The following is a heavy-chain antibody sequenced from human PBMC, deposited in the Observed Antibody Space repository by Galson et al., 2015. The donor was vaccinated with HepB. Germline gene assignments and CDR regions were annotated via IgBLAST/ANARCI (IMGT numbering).Heavy chain of an antibody. CDR1: GGSVSSGDYF. J-gene: IGHJ4*02. V-gene: IGHV4-61*08. CDR2: IYSSGST. D-gene: IGHD1-7*01. CDR3: ATATPAITETVLDY. Sequence: ETLSLTCTVSGGSVSSGDYFWNWIRQPPGKGLEWIGFIYSSGSTNYNPSLKSRVTISVDASKNQFSLKLSSVTAADTAVYYCATATPAITETVLDYWGQGTLVTVSS.